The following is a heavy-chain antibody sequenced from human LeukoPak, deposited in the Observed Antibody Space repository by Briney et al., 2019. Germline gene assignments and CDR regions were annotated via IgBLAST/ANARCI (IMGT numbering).Heavy chain of an antibody. V-gene: IGHV1-2*02. CDR1: GFTFTDYY. CDR3: ARAYGDYSLDY. CDR2: INPNSGGT. Sequence: GASVKVSCKTSGFTFTDYYIHWVRLAPGQGLEWMGWINPNSGGTNYAQKFQGRVTMTRDTSISTAYMELSRLRSDDTAVYYCARAYGDYSLDYWGQGTLVTVSS. J-gene: IGHJ4*02. D-gene: IGHD4-17*01.